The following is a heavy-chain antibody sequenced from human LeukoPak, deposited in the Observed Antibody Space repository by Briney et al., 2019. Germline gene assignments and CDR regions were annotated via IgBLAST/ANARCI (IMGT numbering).Heavy chain of an antibody. D-gene: IGHD5-24*01. CDR3: ARIGPSRDGYTSFDY. V-gene: IGHV3-21*01. CDR2: ISHAGIYI. J-gene: IGHJ4*02. Sequence: PGGSLRLSCEASGFTFSSYDMTWVRQAPGKGLEYVSSISHAGIYIFSATAVKGRFSIYRDNAENTLYLQMNSLTAEDTAVYYCARIGPSRDGYTSFDYWGQGTLVTVSS. CDR1: GFTFSSYD.